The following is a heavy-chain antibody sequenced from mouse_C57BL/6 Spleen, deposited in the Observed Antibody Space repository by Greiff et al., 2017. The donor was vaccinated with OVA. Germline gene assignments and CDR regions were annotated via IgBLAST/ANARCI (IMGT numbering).Heavy chain of an antibody. CDR2: IYPGGGYT. D-gene: IGHD1-1*01. CDR3: ARAHYGSSGGYYAMDY. Sequence: QVHVKQSGAELVRPGTSVKMSCKASGYTFTNYWIGWAKQRPGHGLEWIGDIYPGGGYTNYNEKFKGKATLTADKSSSTAYMQFSSLTSEDSAIYYGARAHYGSSGGYYAMDYWGQGTSVTVSS. V-gene: IGHV1-63*01. CDR1: GYTFTNYW. J-gene: IGHJ4*01.